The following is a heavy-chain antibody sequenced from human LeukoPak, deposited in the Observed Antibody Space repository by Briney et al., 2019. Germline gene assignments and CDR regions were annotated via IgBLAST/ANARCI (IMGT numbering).Heavy chain of an antibody. V-gene: IGHV4-39*01. CDR1: GGSISSSSYY. D-gene: IGHD6-13*01. J-gene: IGHJ4*02. CDR3: ARRVSGYSSSWYGRYFDY. Sequence: SETLSLPCTVSGGSISSSSYYWGWIRQPPGKGLEWIVSIYYSGSTYYNPSPKSRVTISVDTSKNQFSLKLSSVTAADTAVYYCARRVSGYSSSWYGRYFDYWGQGTLVTVSS. CDR2: IYYSGST.